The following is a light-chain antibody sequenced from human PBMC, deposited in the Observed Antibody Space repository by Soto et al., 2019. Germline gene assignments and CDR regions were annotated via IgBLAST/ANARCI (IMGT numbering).Light chain of an antibody. CDR3: QQSYRFPKT. Sequence: TQSPEILSLSPGERATLSCRASQSISNWLAWYQQKPGKAPRLLIYDASSLESGVPSRFSGSGSGTEFTLNIISLQPEDFATYYCQQSYRFPKTFGRGTKVDIK. CDR2: DAS. V-gene: IGKV1-5*01. CDR1: QSISNW. J-gene: IGKJ1*01.